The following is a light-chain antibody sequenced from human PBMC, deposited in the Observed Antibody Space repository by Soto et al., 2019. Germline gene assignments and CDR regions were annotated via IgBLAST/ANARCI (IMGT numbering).Light chain of an antibody. CDR3: QQRGSWPLIT. V-gene: IGKV3-11*01. CDR1: QSVSTS. CDR2: EAS. Sequence: ETVLTQSPASLSLSPGERATLSCRASQSVSTSLACFQQRPGQAPRLLIHEASSRATGIPARFSGSGSGTDFTLTISSLEPEDSAVYYCQQRGSWPLITFGQGTRLEIK. J-gene: IGKJ5*01.